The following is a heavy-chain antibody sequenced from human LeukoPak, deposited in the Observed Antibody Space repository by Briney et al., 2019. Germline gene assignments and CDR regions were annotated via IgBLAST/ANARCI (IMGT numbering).Heavy chain of an antibody. J-gene: IGHJ5*02. D-gene: IGHD2-15*01. CDR3: ASLLRNWFDP. Sequence: SETLSLTCAVSGGSISSGGYSWSWIRQPPGKGLEWIGCIYHSGSTYYNPSLKSRVTISVDRSKNQFSLKLSSVTAADTAVYYCASLLRNWFDPWGQGTLVTVSS. V-gene: IGHV4-30-2*01. CDR2: IYHSGST. CDR1: GGSISSGGYS.